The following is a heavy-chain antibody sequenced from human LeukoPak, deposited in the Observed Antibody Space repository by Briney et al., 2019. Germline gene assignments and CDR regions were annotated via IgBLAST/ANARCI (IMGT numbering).Heavy chain of an antibody. J-gene: IGHJ2*01. CDR2: IIPIFGTA. CDR3: ARGRRMHSSSSAWYFDL. CDR1: GGTFSSYA. Sequence: SVKVSCKASGGTFSSYAISWVRQAPGQGLEWMGGIIPIFGTANYAQKFQGRVTITTDESTSTAYMELSSLRSEDTAVYYCARGRRMHSSSSAWYFDLWGRGTLVTVSS. V-gene: IGHV1-69*05. D-gene: IGHD6-6*01.